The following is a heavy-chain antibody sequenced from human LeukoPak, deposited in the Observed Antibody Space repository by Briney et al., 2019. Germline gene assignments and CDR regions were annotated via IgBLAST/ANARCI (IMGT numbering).Heavy chain of an antibody. J-gene: IGHJ4*02. CDR3: ARDGSSVAGSILSFDY. CDR2: ISSSGSAI. D-gene: IGHD6-19*01. CDR1: GFTFSSYE. Sequence: GGSLRLSCAASGFTFSSYEMNWVRQAPGKGLEWVSYISSSGSAIYYADSVKGRFTISRDNAKNSLYLQMNSLRAEDTAVYYCARDGSSVAGSILSFDYWGQGTLVTVSS. V-gene: IGHV3-48*03.